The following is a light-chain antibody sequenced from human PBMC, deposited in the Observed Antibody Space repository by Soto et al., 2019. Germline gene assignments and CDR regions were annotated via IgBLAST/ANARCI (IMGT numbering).Light chain of an antibody. Sequence: QSVLTQSSSASASLGSSVKLTCTLTSGHSFYIIAWHQQQPGKAPRFLMKLEGSGSFNKGSGVPDRFSGSSSGADRYLTISNLQFEDEADYYCETWDSNSWVFGGGTKVTVL. V-gene: IGLV4-60*02. CDR1: SGHSFYI. J-gene: IGLJ3*02. CDR3: ETWDSNSWV. CDR2: LEGSGSF.